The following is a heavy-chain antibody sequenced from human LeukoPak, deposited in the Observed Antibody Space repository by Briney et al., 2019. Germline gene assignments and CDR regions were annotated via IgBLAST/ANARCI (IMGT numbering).Heavy chain of an antibody. CDR1: GFTFSSYG. J-gene: IGHJ4*02. D-gene: IGHD3-22*01. V-gene: IGHV3-30*02. CDR3: ANLFDYYDSSGYSYFDY. CDR2: IRYDGSNK. Sequence: GGSLRLSCAASGFTFSSYGMHWVRQAPGKGLEWVAFIRYDGSNKYYADSVKGRFTISRDNSKNTLYLQMNSLRAEDTAVYYCANLFDYYDSSGYSYFDYWGQGTLVTVSS.